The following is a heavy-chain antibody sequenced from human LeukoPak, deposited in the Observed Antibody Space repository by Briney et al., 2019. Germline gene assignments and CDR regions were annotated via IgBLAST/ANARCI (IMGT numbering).Heavy chain of an antibody. CDR2: IKQDGSEK. CDR1: GFTFSSYW. V-gene: IGHV3-7*03. Sequence: GGSLRLSCAASGFTFSSYWMSWVRQAPGKGLEWVANIKQDGSEKYYVDSVKGRFTISRDNAKNSLYLQMNSLRAEDTAVYYCARHYTYYYDSSGYYYFDYWGQGTLVTVSS. D-gene: IGHD3-22*01. CDR3: ARHYTYYYDSSGYYYFDY. J-gene: IGHJ4*02.